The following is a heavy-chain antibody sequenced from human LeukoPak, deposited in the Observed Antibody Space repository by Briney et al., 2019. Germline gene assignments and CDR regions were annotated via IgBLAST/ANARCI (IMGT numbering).Heavy chain of an antibody. CDR2: ISGSGGLT. CDR1: GSPFNSYV. Sequence: GGSLRLSCAASGSPFNSYVMTWVRQAPGKGLEWVSVISGSGGLTYHADSVKGRFTVSRYNSKNTLYLQMNSLRAEDTAVYSCAKGYYDYIWGSYRSDAFDIWGQGTMVTVSS. J-gene: IGHJ3*02. V-gene: IGHV3-23*01. D-gene: IGHD3-16*02. CDR3: AKGYYDYIWGSYRSDAFDI.